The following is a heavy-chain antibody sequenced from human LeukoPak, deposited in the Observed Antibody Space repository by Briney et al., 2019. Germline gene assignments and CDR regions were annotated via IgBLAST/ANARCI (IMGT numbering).Heavy chain of an antibody. J-gene: IGHJ4*02. D-gene: IGHD6-19*01. CDR2: ISYDGSNK. CDR1: GFTFSSYG. CDR3: ASQESSGWYVY. Sequence: GGSLRLSCAASGFTFSSYGMHWVRQAPGKGLEWVAVISYDGSNKYYADSVKGRFTISRDNSKNTLYLQMNSLRAEDTAVYYCASQESSGWYVYWGQGTLVTVSS. V-gene: IGHV3-30*03.